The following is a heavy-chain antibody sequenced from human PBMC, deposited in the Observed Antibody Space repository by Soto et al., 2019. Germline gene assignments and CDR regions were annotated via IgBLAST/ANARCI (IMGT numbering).Heavy chain of an antibody. CDR1: GGSISSSSYC. Sequence: SETLSLTCTVSGGSISSSSYCWGWIRQPPGKGLEWIGNIFYSGNTYYNPSLQSRVTVSVDTSKNQFSLKLRSVTAADTAVYYCARSPGYCSGGTCYHSPSGTDYWGQGTLVTVSS. CDR3: ARSPGYCSGGTCYHSPSGTDY. V-gene: IGHV4-39*01. D-gene: IGHD2-15*01. CDR2: IFYSGNT. J-gene: IGHJ4*02.